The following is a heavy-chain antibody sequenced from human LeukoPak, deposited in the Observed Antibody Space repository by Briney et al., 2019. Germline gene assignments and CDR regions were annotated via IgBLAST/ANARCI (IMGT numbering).Heavy chain of an antibody. D-gene: IGHD4-11*01. CDR2: ISYDGSNK. J-gene: IGHJ4*02. Sequence: GGSLRLSCAAYGFTFSSYAMHWVRQAPGKGLEWVAVISYDGSNKYYADSVKGRFTISRDNSKNTLYLQMNSLRAEDTAVYYCASIDYSTSYWGQGTLVTVSS. CDR1: GFTFSSYA. V-gene: IGHV3-30*04. CDR3: ASIDYSTSY.